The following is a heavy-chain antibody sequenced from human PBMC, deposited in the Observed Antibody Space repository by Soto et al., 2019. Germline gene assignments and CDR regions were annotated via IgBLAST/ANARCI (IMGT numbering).Heavy chain of an antibody. CDR1: GFTFSSYG. V-gene: IGHV3-33*01. CDR2: IWYDGSNK. D-gene: IGHD2-15*01. J-gene: IGHJ5*02. CDR3: AREEVGYCSGGSCSPGWFDP. Sequence: VQLVESGGGVVQPGRSLRLSCAASGFTFSSYGMHWVRQAPGKGLEWVAVIWYDGSNKYYADSVKGRFTISRDNSKNTLYLQMNSLRVEDTAVYYCAREEVGYCSGGSCSPGWFDPWGQGTLVTVSS.